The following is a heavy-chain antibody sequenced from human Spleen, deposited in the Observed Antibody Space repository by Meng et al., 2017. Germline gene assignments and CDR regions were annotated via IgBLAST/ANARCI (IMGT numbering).Heavy chain of an antibody. Sequence: GAGLLKPSETRSLTCLVSGGSVSDYYWSWIRQPPGKGLEWIGEINHSGSTNYDPSLESRATISVDTSQNNLSLKLSSVTAADSAVYYCARGPTTMAHDFDYWGQGTLVTVSS. D-gene: IGHD4-11*01. J-gene: IGHJ4*02. CDR1: GGSVSDYY. CDR3: ARGPTTMAHDFDY. CDR2: INHSGST. V-gene: IGHV4-34*01.